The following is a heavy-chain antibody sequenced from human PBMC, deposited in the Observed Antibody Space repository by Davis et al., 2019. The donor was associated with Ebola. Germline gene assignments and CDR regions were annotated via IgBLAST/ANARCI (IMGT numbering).Heavy chain of an antibody. V-gene: IGHV5-51*01. CDR3: ARHRPGEAFYSFYAMDV. J-gene: IGHJ6*02. CDR1: GYNFISYW. Sequence: PGGSLRPSCKGSGYNFISYWTAWVRQKPGKGLEWMGVIYPADSDTRYSPSFEGQVTISADTSINTAYLQWNSLKASDTAIYYCARHRPGEAFYSFYAMDVWGQGTTVTVSS. D-gene: IGHD3-10*01. CDR2: IYPADSDT.